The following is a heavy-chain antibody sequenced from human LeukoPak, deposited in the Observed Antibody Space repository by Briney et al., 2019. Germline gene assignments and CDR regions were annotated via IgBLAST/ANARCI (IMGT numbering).Heavy chain of an antibody. CDR1: GFTFSTFA. D-gene: IGHD2-21*01. CDR2: IFPSGGEI. J-gene: IGHJ4*02. CDR3: ARAPVTSCRGAFCYPFDL. Sequence: PGGSLRLSCAASGFTFSTFAMIWVRQPPGKGLEWVSSIFPSGGEIHHADSVRGRFTIYRDNFRNTLYLQMNRLRVEDAALYYCARAPVTSCRGAFCYPFDLWGQGVLVTVSS. V-gene: IGHV3-23*01.